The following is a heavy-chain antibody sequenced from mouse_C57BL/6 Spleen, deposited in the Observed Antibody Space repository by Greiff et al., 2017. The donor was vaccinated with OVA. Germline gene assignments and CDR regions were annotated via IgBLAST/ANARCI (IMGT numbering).Heavy chain of an antibody. J-gene: IGHJ1*03. CDR2: FHPSDSDT. V-gene: IGHV1-74*01. Sequence: QVQLQQPGAELVKPGASVKVSCKASGYTFTSYWMHWVKQRPGQGLEWIGRFHPSDSDTNYNQKFKGKATLPVDKSSSTAYMQLSSLTSEDSAVYYCAITHYYGSSYWYIDGWGTGTTVTVSS. D-gene: IGHD1-1*01. CDR3: AITHYYGSSYWYIDG. CDR1: GYTFTSYW.